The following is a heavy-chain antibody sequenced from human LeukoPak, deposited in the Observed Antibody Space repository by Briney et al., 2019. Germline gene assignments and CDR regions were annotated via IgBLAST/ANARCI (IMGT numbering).Heavy chain of an antibody. CDR3: ASIVVVVAATPAYYFDY. CDR2: ISYDGTNK. J-gene: IGHJ4*02. D-gene: IGHD2-15*01. Sequence: GGSLRLSCAASGFTFISYAMHWVRQAPGKGLEWVALISYDGTNKYYPDSVKGRFTISRDNAKNSLYLQMNSLRAEDTAVYYCASIVVVVAATPAYYFDYWGQGTLVTVSS. V-gene: IGHV3-30*04. CDR1: GFTFISYA.